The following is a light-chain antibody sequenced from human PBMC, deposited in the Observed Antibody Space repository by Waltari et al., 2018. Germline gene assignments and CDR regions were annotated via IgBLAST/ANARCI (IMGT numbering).Light chain of an antibody. CDR2: TKN. J-gene: IGLJ2*01. CDR1: SLRTCY. V-gene: IGLV3-19*01. CDR3: NSRDNSGDHVI. Sequence: SSELTQDPAVSVALGQTVRITCQGDSLRTCYAGWYQQKPGRAPVLVISTKNKRPSGISDRFSGSSSGDTASLTITGAQAEDESDYYCNSRDNSGDHVIFGGGTKLTVL.